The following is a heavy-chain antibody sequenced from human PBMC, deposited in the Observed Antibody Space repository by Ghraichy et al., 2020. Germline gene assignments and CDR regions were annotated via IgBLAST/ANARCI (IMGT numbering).Heavy chain of an antibody. CDR3: VKDPYSGWFDY. J-gene: IGHJ4*02. CDR1: GFTFRSYG. D-gene: IGHD6-19*01. V-gene: IGHV3-30*02. CDR2: IRYDQSKD. Sequence: LSLTCAASGFTFRSYGMNWVRQAPGKGLEWVAFIRYDQSKDFYADSVKGRFTISRDNSRNTLYLQMSSLRVDDTAIYYCVKDPYSGWFDYWGQGALVTVSS.